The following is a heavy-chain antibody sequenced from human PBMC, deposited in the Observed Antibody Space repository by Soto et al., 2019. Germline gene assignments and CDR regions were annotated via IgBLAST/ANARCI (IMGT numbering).Heavy chain of an antibody. CDR1: GYTLTELS. D-gene: IGHD3-3*01. CDR3: ATYIWSGYYIDRETPFDY. V-gene: IGHV1-24*01. CDR2: FDPEDGET. J-gene: IGHJ4*02. Sequence: RASVKVSCKVSGYTLTELSMHWVRQAPGKGLEWMGGFDPEDGETIYAQKFQGRVTMTEDTSTDTAYMELSSLRSEDTAVYYCATYIWSGYYIDRETPFDYWGQGTLVTVSS.